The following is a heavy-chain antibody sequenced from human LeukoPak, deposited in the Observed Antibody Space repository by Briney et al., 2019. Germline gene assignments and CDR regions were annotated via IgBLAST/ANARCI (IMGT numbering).Heavy chain of an antibody. D-gene: IGHD3-22*01. CDR2: ISGSDGST. CDR3: AKVPRYYYDSSDY. Sequence: GGSLRLSCAASGFTFSSYAMNWVRQAPGKGLEWVSTISGSDGSTYYADSVKGRFTISRDNSKNTLYLQMNSLRAEDTAVYYCAKVPRYYYDSSDYWGQGTLVTVSS. CDR1: GFTFSSYA. V-gene: IGHV3-23*01. J-gene: IGHJ4*02.